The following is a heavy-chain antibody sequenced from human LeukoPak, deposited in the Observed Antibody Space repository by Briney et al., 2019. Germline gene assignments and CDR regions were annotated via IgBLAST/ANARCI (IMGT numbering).Heavy chain of an antibody. CDR3: ARYTTYDFWSGYYLY. Sequence: GGSLRLSCAASGFTFSSYAMSWVRQAPGKGLEWVANVNQDGSEKYYVDSVKGRFTISRDNAKNSLYLQMNSLRAEDTAVYYCARYTTYDFWSGYYLYWGQGTLVTVSS. J-gene: IGHJ4*02. CDR1: GFTFSSYA. V-gene: IGHV3-7*05. D-gene: IGHD3-3*01. CDR2: VNQDGSEK.